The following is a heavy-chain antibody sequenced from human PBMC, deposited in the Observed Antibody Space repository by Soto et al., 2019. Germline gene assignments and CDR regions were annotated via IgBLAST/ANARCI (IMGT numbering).Heavy chain of an antibody. J-gene: IGHJ4*02. CDR2: IYHSGST. CDR3: ARGQVVAAKH. Sequence: LFLTCAVSGGSISSGGYSWSWIRQPPGKGLEWIGYIYHSGSTYYNPSLKSRVTISVDRSKNQFSLKLSSVTAADTAVYYCARGQVVAAKHWGQGTLVTVSS. D-gene: IGHD2-15*01. V-gene: IGHV4-30-2*01. CDR1: GGSISSGGYS.